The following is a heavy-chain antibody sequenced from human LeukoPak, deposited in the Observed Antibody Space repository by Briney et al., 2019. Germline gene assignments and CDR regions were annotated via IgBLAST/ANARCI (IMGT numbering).Heavy chain of an antibody. Sequence: PGGSLRLSCAASGLSFSTYAMSWVRQGPGKGLECVSGITGSGGSTYYADSVKGRFTISRDYSKNTLYLQTNSLRAEDTAIYYCVKKLVADIPPFSWGQGTLVTVPS. CDR2: ITGSGGST. CDR3: VKKLVADIPPFS. CDR1: GLSFSTYA. V-gene: IGHV3-23*01. J-gene: IGHJ5*02. D-gene: IGHD2-21*02.